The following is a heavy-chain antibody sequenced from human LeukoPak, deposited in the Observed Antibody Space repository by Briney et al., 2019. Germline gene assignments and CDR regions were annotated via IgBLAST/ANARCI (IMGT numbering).Heavy chain of an antibody. D-gene: IGHD1-26*01. J-gene: IGHJ4*02. CDR2: INHSGST. CDR1: GGSFSGYY. V-gene: IGHV4-34*01. CDR3: ARGKSTTRLDYFDY. Sequence: SKTLSLTCAVYGGSFSGYYWSWIRQPPGKGLEWIGEINHSGSTNYNPSLKSRVTISVDTSKNQFSLKLSSVTAADTAVYYCARGKSTTRLDYFDYWGQGTLVTVSS.